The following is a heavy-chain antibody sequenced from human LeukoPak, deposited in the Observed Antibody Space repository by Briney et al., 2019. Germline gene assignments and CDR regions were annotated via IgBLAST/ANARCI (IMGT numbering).Heavy chain of an antibody. Sequence: SSETPSLTCAVYGGSFSGYYWSWIRQPPGKGLEWIGEINHSGSTNYNPSLKSRVTISVDTSKNQFSLKLSSVTAADTAVYYCARGLVAYYYYYMDVWGKGTTVTVSS. CDR1: GGSFSGYY. CDR2: INHSGST. CDR3: ARGLVAYYYYYMDV. J-gene: IGHJ6*03. D-gene: IGHD2-15*01. V-gene: IGHV4-34*01.